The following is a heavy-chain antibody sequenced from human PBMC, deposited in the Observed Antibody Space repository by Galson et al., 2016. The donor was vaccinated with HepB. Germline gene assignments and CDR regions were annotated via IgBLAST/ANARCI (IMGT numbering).Heavy chain of an antibody. V-gene: IGHV3-7*05. CDR1: GLTFSRSW. CDR2: INQDGSEK. CDR3: AKVLSQTDYYWYGMDV. J-gene: IGHJ6*02. Sequence: SLRLSCAASGLTFSRSWMTWVRQAPGKGLEWVANINQDGSEKHYLDSVRGRFTISRDNFKNTQYLQMNSLRAEDTAVYYCAKVLSQTDYYWYGMDVWGQGTTVTVS.